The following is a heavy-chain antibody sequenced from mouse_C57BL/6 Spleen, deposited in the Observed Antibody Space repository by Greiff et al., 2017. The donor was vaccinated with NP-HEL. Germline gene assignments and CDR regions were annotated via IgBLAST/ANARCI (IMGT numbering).Heavy chain of an antibody. Sequence: QVQLQQPGAELVRPGSSVKLSCKASGYTFTSYWMDWVKQRPGQGLEWIGNIYPSDSETHYNQKFKDKATLTVDKSSSTAYMQLSSLTSEDSAVYYCARRGYDYDGGPWFAYWGQGTLVTVSA. CDR3: ARRGYDYDGGPWFAY. CDR1: GYTFTSYW. V-gene: IGHV1-61*01. J-gene: IGHJ3*01. CDR2: IYPSDSET. D-gene: IGHD2-4*01.